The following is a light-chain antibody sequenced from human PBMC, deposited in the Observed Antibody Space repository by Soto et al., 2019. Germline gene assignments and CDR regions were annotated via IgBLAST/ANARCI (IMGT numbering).Light chain of an antibody. CDR1: QNINSN. Sequence: DIQMSQSPSSLSASVGDRVTITCRASQNINSNLNWYQQPPGKAPKLLIYAASSLQGGVPSRFSGGGSWSDFTLTLSSLQPEDFATYYCQQSYSTPITFGQGTRLEIK. CDR3: QQSYSTPIT. V-gene: IGKV1-39*01. J-gene: IGKJ5*01. CDR2: AAS.